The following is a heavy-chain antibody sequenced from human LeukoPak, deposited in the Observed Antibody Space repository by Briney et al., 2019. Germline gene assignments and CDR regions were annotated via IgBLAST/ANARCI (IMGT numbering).Heavy chain of an antibody. V-gene: IGHV4-38-2*01. CDR1: GYSISSGYY. J-gene: IGHJ3*02. Sequence: SETLSLTCAVSGYSISSGYYWGWIRQPPGKGLEWIGSIYHSGSTYYNPSLKSRVNISVDTSKNQFSLKLSSVTAADTAVYYCARPAATEDAFDIWGQGTMVTVSS. CDR3: ARPAATEDAFDI. CDR2: IYHSGST. D-gene: IGHD2-2*01.